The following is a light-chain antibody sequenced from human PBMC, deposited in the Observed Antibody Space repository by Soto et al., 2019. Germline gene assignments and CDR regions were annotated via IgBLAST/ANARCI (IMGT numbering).Light chain of an antibody. Sequence: QSALTQPPSASGTPGQRVTISCSGSSSNIGTNNVNWYQQLPGTAPKLLIYSNNQRPSGVPDRFSGSKSGTSASLAISGLQSEDEADYYCAAWDDSMNGHVLFGGGTQLTVL. CDR1: SSNIGTNN. J-gene: IGLJ2*01. V-gene: IGLV1-44*01. CDR2: SNN. CDR3: AAWDDSMNGHVL.